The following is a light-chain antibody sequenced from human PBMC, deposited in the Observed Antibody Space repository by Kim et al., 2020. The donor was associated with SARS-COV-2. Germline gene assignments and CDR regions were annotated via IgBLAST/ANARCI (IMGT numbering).Light chain of an antibody. CDR1: SIGSKS. CDR2: YDS. CDR3: QVWHSSSDHRVV. J-gene: IGLJ2*01. V-gene: IGLV3-21*04. Sequence: PGKTARITCGVNSIGSKSVHWYQQKAGQAPVLVIYYDSDRPSGIPERFSGSNSGNTATLTIRRVEAGDEADYYCQVWHSSSDHRVVFGGGTQLTVL.